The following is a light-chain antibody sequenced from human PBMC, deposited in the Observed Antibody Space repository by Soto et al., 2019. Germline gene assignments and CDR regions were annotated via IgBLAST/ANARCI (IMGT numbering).Light chain of an antibody. V-gene: IGKV3-15*01. Sequence: EIVLTQSPVTLSVSPGERATLSCRTSQSISTTLAWYQQKPGQAPRLLIYGASTRPTGVPARFSGGGSGTEFTLTIDSLQSEDCAVYYCQQYNSWVTFGGGTKVDIK. J-gene: IGKJ4*01. CDR2: GAS. CDR3: QQYNSWVT. CDR1: QSISTT.